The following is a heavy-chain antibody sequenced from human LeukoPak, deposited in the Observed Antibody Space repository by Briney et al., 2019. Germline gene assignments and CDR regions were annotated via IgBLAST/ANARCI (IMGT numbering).Heavy chain of an antibody. D-gene: IGHD3-9*01. V-gene: IGHV3-48*03. CDR1: GFTFSSYE. J-gene: IGHJ4*02. Sequence: GGSLRLSCAASGFTFSSYEMNWVRQAPGQGLEWVSYISSSGSTIYYADSVKGRFTISRDNAKNSLYLQMNSLRAEDTAVYYCNLRYFDWTLDYWGQGTLVTVSS. CDR2: ISSSGSTI. CDR3: NLRYFDWTLDY.